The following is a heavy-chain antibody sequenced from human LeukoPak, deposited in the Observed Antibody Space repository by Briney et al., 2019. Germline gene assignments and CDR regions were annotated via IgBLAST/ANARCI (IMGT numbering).Heavy chain of an antibody. CDR3: ATGKAFDI. J-gene: IGHJ3*02. V-gene: IGHV1-24*01. Sequence: GASVKVSCKVSGYTLTELSMHWVRQAPGKGLEWMGGFDPEDGETVYAQKFQGRVTMTGDTSTDTAYMELSSLRSEDTAVYYCATGKAFDIWGQGTMVTVSS. D-gene: IGHD1-26*01. CDR2: FDPEDGET. CDR1: GYTLTELS.